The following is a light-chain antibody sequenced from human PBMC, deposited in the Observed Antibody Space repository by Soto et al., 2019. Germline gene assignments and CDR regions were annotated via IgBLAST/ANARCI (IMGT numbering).Light chain of an antibody. CDR2: VEGSGTF. V-gene: IGLV4-60*02. CDR1: SGHSSNI. Sequence: QLVLTQSSSVSASLGSSVKLTCNLSSGHSSNIIAWHQQQPGKAPRYLMKVEGSGTFNKGSGVPDRFSGYRSGADRYLTISDLQFEDEADYYCETWDSNTWVFGGGTKVTVL. CDR3: ETWDSNTWV. J-gene: IGLJ3*02.